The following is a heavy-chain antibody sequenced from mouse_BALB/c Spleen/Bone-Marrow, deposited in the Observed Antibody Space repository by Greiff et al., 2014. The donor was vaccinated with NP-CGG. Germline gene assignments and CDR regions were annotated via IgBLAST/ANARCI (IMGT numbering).Heavy chain of an antibody. V-gene: IGHV5-9-3*01. CDR3: ARQGDGYYDY. J-gene: IGHJ2*01. CDR1: GFTFSSYA. CDR2: ICCGGSYT. D-gene: IGHD2-3*01. Sequence: VQLKESGGNLVKPGGFLKLSCGASGFTFSSYAMSWGRPNPEKRLEWGGNICCGGSYTYYPDSVKGRFDISRDNAKSPLYLQMRSLRSEDSAMYYCARQGDGYYDYWGQGTTLTVSS.